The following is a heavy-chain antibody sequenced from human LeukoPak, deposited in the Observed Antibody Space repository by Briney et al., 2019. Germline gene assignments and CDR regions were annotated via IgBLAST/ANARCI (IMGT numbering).Heavy chain of an antibody. CDR1: GFTFSSYS. CDR3: ATPRGGATTPRFDY. Sequence: GGSLRLSCAASGFTFSSYSMNWVRQAPGKGLEWVSSISSSSSYIYYADSVKGRFTISRDNAKNSLYLQMNSLRAEDTAVYHCATPRGGATTPRFDYWGQGTLVTVSS. V-gene: IGHV3-21*01. CDR2: ISSSSSYI. D-gene: IGHD1-26*01. J-gene: IGHJ4*02.